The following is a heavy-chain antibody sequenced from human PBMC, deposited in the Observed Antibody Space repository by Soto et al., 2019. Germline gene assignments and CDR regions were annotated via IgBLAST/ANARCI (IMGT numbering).Heavy chain of an antibody. V-gene: IGHV3-23*01. CDR1: GFTFSSYA. CDR3: AKALVGTGTNFDY. J-gene: IGHJ4*02. CDR2: ISGSGGST. Sequence: GGSLRLSCAASGFTFSSYAMSWVRQAPGKGLEWVSAISGSGGSTYYADSVRGRFTISRDNSKNTLYLQMNSLRAEDTAVYYCAKALVGTGTNFDYWGQGTLVTVSS. D-gene: IGHD1-1*01.